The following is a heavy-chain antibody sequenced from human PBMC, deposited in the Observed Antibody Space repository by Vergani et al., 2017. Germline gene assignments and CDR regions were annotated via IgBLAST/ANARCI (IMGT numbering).Heavy chain of an antibody. Sequence: QVKLQESGPGLLKPSQTLSLTCTVSGESIRSGNHYWSWLRQPAGKGPEWIGHIHTGGSTDLNPSFKSRVSISVDTSKSQFSLKLNSVTVADTAVYYCARSRPYCTSGSCPAIWGQGTLVTVSS. V-gene: IGHV4-61*02. CDR1: GESIRSGNHY. CDR2: IHTGGST. J-gene: IGHJ4*02. D-gene: IGHD2-15*01. CDR3: ARSRPYCTSGSCPAI.